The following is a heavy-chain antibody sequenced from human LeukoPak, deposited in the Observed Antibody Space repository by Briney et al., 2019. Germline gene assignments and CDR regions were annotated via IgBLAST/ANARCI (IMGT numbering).Heavy chain of an antibody. V-gene: IGHV1-2*04. Sequence: ASVKVSCKASGYTFTGYYMHWVRQAPGQGLEWMGWINPNSGGTNYAQKFQGWVTMTRDTSISTAYMELSRLRSDDTAVYYCARDEYGSSWYVRYGMDVWGQGTTVTVSS. CDR1: GYTFTGYY. CDR2: INPNSGGT. D-gene: IGHD6-13*01. J-gene: IGHJ6*02. CDR3: ARDEYGSSWYVRYGMDV.